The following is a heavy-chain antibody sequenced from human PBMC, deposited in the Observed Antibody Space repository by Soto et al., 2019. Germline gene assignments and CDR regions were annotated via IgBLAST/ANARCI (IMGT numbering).Heavy chain of an antibody. Sequence: QVQLVESGGDVVQPGRSLRLSCAASGFTFSSSAMHWVRQAPGKGLARVAVISYDGSNKDYADSVKVRFTISRDNSKNTLYLQMKSLRAEDTAVYYCAREAPGGGTTVPETWGQGTLVTVSS. CDR3: AREAPGGGTTVPET. V-gene: IGHV3-30-3*01. J-gene: IGHJ5*02. CDR1: GFTFSSSA. CDR2: ISYDGSNK. D-gene: IGHD2-8*02.